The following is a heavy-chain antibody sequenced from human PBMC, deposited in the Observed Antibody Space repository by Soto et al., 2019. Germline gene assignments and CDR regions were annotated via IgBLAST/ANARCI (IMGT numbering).Heavy chain of an antibody. CDR2: ISSNGGST. D-gene: IGHD5-12*01. J-gene: IGHJ4*02. CDR1: GFTFSSYA. Sequence: EVQLVESGGGLVQPGGSLRLSCAASGFTFSSYAMHWVRQAPGKGLEYVSAISSNGGSTYYANSVKGRFTISRDNSKNTLDLQMGSLRAEDMAVYYCARASGYAFDYWGQGTLVTVSS. CDR3: ARASGYAFDY. V-gene: IGHV3-64*01.